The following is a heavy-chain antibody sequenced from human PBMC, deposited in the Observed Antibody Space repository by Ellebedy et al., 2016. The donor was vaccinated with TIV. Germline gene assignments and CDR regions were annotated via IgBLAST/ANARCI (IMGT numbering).Heavy chain of an antibody. V-gene: IGHV3-23*01. Sequence: GESLKISCVASGFTFSNYAMSWVRQAPGKGLHWVSAISERDSPIYADSVKGRFTIPRDNSKNTLYLQMNSRKLEDTAVYYCARGLYAGSQRGYFDYWGQGTLGTVSS. CDR2: ISERDSP. CDR1: GFTFSNYA. J-gene: IGHJ4*02. D-gene: IGHD4-23*01. CDR3: ARGLYAGSQRGYFDY.